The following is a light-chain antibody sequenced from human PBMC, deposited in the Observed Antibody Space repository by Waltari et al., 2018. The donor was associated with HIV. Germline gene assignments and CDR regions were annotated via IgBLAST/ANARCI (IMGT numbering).Light chain of an antibody. CDR3: CSYAGSRTWV. CDR2: DVN. J-gene: IGLJ3*02. Sequence: QSALTQPASVSGSPGQSITISCTGTSSDVGGYTYVFWYQQHPGKAPKLLIHDVNKWPAGVSNRFSGSKSDNTASLTISGLQSEDEADYYCCSYAGSRTWVCGGGTKLTVL. V-gene: IGLV2-23*02. CDR1: SSDVGGYTY.